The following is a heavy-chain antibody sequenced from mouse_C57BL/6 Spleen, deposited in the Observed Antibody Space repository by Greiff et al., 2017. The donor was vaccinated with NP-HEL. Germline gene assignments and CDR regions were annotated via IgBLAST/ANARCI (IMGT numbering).Heavy chain of an antibody. CDR3: AREWLRQVWFAY. J-gene: IGHJ3*01. CDR1: GYTFTDYY. D-gene: IGHD2-2*01. Sequence: VQLKESGPELVKPGASVKISCKASGYTFTDYYINWVKQRPGQGLEWIGWIFPGSGSTYYNEKFKGKATLTVDKSSSTAYMLLSSLTSEDSAVYFCAREWLRQVWFAYWGQGTLVTVSA. CDR2: IFPGSGST. V-gene: IGHV1-75*01.